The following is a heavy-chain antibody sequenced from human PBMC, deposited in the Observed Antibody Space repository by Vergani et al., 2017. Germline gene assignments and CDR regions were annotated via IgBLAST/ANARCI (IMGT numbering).Heavy chain of an antibody. V-gene: IGHV3-23*01. CDR3: AKDQPAPYAFDI. CDR2: ISGSGGRT. Sequence: EVQLLESGGGLVQPGGSLRLSCAASGFTFSSYAMSWVRQAPGKGLERGSAISGSGGRTYYADSVKGRFTISRDNSKNTLYLQMNSLRAEDTAVYYCAKDQPAPYAFDIWGQGTMVTVSS. J-gene: IGHJ3*02. CDR1: GFTFSSYA.